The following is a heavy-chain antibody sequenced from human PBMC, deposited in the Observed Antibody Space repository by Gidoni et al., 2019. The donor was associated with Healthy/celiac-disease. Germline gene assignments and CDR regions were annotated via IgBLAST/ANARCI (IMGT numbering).Heavy chain of an antibody. CDR2: ISPIFGPA. V-gene: IGHV1-69*01. D-gene: IGHD1-1*01. J-gene: IGHJ3*02. CDR1: GGTFSSYA. CDR3: ARDGKDAFDI. Sequence: QVQLVQSGAEVKKPGSSVEVSCKASGGTFSSYAISWVRQAPGQGLEWMGGISPIFGPATYAQKFQGRVTITADDSTSTAYMELSSLRSEDTAVYYCARDGKDAFDIWGQGTMVTVSS.